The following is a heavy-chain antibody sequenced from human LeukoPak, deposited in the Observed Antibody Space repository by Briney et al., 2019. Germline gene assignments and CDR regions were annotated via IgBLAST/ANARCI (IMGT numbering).Heavy chain of an antibody. Sequence: SETLSLTCSVSGASISSDTYYWGWIRQPPGKGLEWIGEINHSGSTNYNPSLKSRVTISVDTSKNQFSLKLSSVTAADTAVYYCARGRADGLGDYWGQGTLVTVSS. D-gene: IGHD5-24*01. J-gene: IGHJ4*02. CDR1: GASISSDTYY. V-gene: IGHV4-39*07. CDR3: ARGRADGLGDY. CDR2: INHSGST.